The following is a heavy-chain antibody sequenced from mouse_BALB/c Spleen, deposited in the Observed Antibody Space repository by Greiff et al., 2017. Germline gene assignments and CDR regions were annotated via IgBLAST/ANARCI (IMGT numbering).Heavy chain of an antibody. CDR1: GFNIKDYY. Sequence: VQLQQSGAELVRSGASVKLSCTASGFNIKDYYMHWVKQRPEQGLEWIGWIDPENGDTEYAPKFQGKATMTADTSSNTAYLQLSSLTSEDTAVYYCTGDGYYFDYWGEGTTLTVSS. V-gene: IGHV14-4*02. J-gene: IGHJ2*01. D-gene: IGHD2-3*01. CDR3: TGDGYYFDY. CDR2: IDPENGDT.